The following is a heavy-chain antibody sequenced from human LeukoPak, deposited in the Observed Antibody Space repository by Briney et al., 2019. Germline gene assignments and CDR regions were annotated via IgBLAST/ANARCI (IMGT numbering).Heavy chain of an antibody. Sequence: PGGSLRLSCAASGFTFSSYAMSWVRQAPGKGLEWVSANSGSGGSTYYADSVKGRFTISRDNSKNTLYLQMNSLRAEDTAVYYCAKDSPLSGYYLDAFDIWAKGQWSPSLQ. CDR3: AKDSPLSGYYLDAFDI. CDR1: GFTFSSYA. CDR2: NSGSGGST. D-gene: IGHD3-22*01. J-gene: IGHJ3*02. V-gene: IGHV3-23*01.